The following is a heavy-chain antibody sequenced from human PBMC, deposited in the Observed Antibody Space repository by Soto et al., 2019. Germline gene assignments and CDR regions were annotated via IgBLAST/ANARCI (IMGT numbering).Heavy chain of an antibody. CDR1: GATINSGSYY. CDR2: IYYSGNA. Sequence: QLQLQESGPGLVKPPETLSLTCSVSGATINSGSYYWGWVRQPPGKGLEWIGSIYYSGNAYYSPSLKNRVIISVDTSKNQFSLKVNSVTSADTAVYYCVRASTLDYWGQGILVTVSS. CDR3: VRASTLDY. V-gene: IGHV4-39*01. J-gene: IGHJ4*02.